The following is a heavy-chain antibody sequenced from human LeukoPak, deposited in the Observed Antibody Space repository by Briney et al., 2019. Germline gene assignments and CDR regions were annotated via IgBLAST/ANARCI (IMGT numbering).Heavy chain of an antibody. D-gene: IGHD4-17*01. V-gene: IGHV3-48*04. CDR3: ARDDGDYAHPVDY. J-gene: IGHJ4*02. Sequence: GGSLRLSCAASGFTFSTYSMNWVRQAPGKGLEWVSYISVSTSMIYYADSVKGRFTISRDNAKNSLYLQMNSLRAEDTAVYYCARDDGDYAHPVDYWGQGTLVTVSS. CDR2: ISVSTSMI. CDR1: GFTFSTYS.